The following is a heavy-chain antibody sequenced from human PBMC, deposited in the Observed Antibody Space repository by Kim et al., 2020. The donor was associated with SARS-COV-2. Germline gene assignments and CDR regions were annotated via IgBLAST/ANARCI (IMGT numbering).Heavy chain of an antibody. D-gene: IGHD5-12*01. CDR3: VTYDVDQRLRFDP. V-gene: IGHV4-38-2*02. CDR2: TSHSGTT. CDR1: DNSMKSNSL. J-gene: IGHJ5*02. Sequence: SQTLSLSCSAADNSMKSNSLWGWIRQPPGRGLAWIGRTSHSGTTYYNASLKSCFSVSLEGFEKRFSLRLSTVTATDTAGYYWVTYDVDQRLRFDPWGQG.